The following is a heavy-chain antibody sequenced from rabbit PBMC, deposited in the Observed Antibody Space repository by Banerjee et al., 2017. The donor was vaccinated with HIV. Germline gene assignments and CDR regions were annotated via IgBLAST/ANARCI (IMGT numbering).Heavy chain of an antibody. Sequence: GLEWIACINTNSGNTVYASWAKGRFTISRTSSTTVTLQMTSLTAADTATYFCARDGSSYYTFNLWGPGTLVTVS. CDR2: INTNSGNT. D-gene: IGHD8-1*01. V-gene: IGHV1S40*01. J-gene: IGHJ4*01. CDR3: ARDGSSYYTFNL.